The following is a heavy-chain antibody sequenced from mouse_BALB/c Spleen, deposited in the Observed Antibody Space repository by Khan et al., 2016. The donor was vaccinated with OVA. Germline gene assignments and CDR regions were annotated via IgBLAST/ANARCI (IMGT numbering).Heavy chain of an antibody. J-gene: IGHJ2*01. CDR2: ITPNNGGT. CDR3: TGGGHGSPFDY. D-gene: IGHD1-1*01. CDR1: GYTFTDYN. V-gene: IGHV1-18*01. Sequence: EVQLQQSGPELVKPGASVKISCKASGYTFTDYNMDWVKQSHEKSLEWIGDITPNNGGTIYNQKFKGKATLTVDTSSSTAYMELRSLTAEDTAVYYCTGGGHGSPFDYWGQGTTLTVSS.